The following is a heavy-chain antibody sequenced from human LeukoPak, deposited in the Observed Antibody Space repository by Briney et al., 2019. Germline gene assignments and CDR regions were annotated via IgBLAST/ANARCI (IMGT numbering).Heavy chain of an antibody. CDR2: IDPRSGGT. CDR3: ATDNYGTLDY. J-gene: IGHJ4*02. CDR1: GYTFTDYY. V-gene: IGHV1-2*02. Sequence: ASVKVPCKASGYTFTDYYIHWVRRAPGQGLEWMGWIDPRSGGTRCTQKFQGRVTMTRDTSISTVYLDLSGLTFDDTAVYYCATDNYGTLDYWGQGTLVTVSS. D-gene: IGHD3-16*01.